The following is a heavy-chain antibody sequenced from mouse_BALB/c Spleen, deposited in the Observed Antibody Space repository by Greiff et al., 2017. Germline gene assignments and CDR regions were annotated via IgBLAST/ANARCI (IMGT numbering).Heavy chain of an antibody. CDR1: GYSFTSYW. J-gene: IGHJ4*01. CDR3: ARSHLRYAMDY. CDR2: IHPSDGET. V-gene: IGHV1-61*01. D-gene: IGHD6-1*01. Sequence: VQLQQPGAELVRPGASVKLSCKASGYSFTSYWMNWVKQRPGQGLEWIGMIHPSDGETKLNQKFKDKATLTVDKSSSTAYMQRSSPTSEDSAVYYCARSHLRYAMDYWGQGTSVTVSS.